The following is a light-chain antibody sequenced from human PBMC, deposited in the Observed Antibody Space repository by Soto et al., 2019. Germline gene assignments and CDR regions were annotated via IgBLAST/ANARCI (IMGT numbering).Light chain of an antibody. CDR2: DVS. J-gene: IGLJ2*01. Sequence: QSALTQPASVSGSPGQSITISCTGTSSDVGGYKYVSWYQQHPGKAPKLMIYDVSNRPSGVSNRFSGSKSGNTASLTISGLQAEDEADYYCSSYTSSSTVVFGGGTKATVL. CDR3: SSYTSSSTVV. V-gene: IGLV2-14*01. CDR1: SSDVGGYKY.